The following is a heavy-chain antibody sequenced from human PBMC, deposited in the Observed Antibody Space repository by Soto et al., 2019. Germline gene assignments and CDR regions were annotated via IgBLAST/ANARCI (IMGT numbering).Heavy chain of an antibody. J-gene: IGHJ6*02. CDR2: ISSSSSYT. CDR3: ARVLIDCSGGSCYGPWYYYYGMDV. CDR1: GLTFSDYY. Sequence: QVKLVESGGGLVKPGGSLRLSCAASGLTFSDYYMSWIRQAPGKGLECVSYISSSSSYTNYADSVKGRFTISRDNAKNSLYLQMNSLRAEDTAVYYCARVLIDCSGGSCYGPWYYYYGMDVWGQGTTVTVSS. V-gene: IGHV3-11*06. D-gene: IGHD2-15*01.